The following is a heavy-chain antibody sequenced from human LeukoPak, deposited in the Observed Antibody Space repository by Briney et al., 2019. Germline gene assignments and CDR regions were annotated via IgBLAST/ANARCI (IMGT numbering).Heavy chain of an antibody. V-gene: IGHV4-34*01. CDR2: INHSGST. D-gene: IGHD6-13*01. J-gene: IGHJ6*03. Sequence: PSETLSLTCAVYGGSFSGYYWSWIRQPPGKGLEWIGEINHSGSTNYNPSLKSRVTISVDTSKNQFSLKLSSVTAADTAVYYCARVFVGDSSSWYGHYYYYYMDVWGKGTTVTVSS. CDR3: ARVFVGDSSSWYGHYYYYYMDV. CDR1: GGSFSGYY.